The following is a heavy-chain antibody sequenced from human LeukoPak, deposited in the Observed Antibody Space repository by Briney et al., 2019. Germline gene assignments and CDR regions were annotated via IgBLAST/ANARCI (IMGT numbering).Heavy chain of an antibody. Sequence: SETLSLTCTVSGYSISSGYYWGWIRQPPGKGQEWIGSIYHSGSTYYNPSLKSRVTISVDTSKNQFSLKLSSVTAADTAVYYCARGKMERRFSAFGIWGQGTMVTVSS. V-gene: IGHV4-38-2*02. D-gene: IGHD1-1*01. CDR1: GYSISSGYY. J-gene: IGHJ3*02. CDR2: IYHSGST. CDR3: ARGKMERRFSAFGI.